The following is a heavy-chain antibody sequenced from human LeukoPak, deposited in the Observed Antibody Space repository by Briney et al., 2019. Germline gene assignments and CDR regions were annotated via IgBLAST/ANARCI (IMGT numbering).Heavy chain of an antibody. CDR1: GFTFRSYG. CDR3: AREDGGMDV. J-gene: IGHJ6*02. CDR2: IWYDGSNK. V-gene: IGHV3-33*01. Sequence: GGSLRLSCAASGFTFRSYGMHWVRQAPGKGLEWVAVIWYDGSNKYYADSVEGRFSISRDNSKNTLYLQMNSPRVEDTAVYSCAREDGGMDVWGQGTTVTVSS.